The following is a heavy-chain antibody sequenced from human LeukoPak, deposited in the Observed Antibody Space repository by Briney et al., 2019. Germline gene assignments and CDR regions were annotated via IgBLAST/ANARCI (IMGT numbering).Heavy chain of an antibody. D-gene: IGHD1-26*01. J-gene: IGHJ5*02. Sequence: SETLSLTCAVYGGSFSGYYWSWIRQPPGKGLEWIGEINHSGSTNYNPSLKSRVTISVDTSSKQFSLKLNSVTAADTAIYYCARDNSVGDNAWWFDPWGQGTLVTVSS. CDR1: GGSFSGYY. V-gene: IGHV4-34*01. CDR2: INHSGST. CDR3: ARDNSVGDNAWWFDP.